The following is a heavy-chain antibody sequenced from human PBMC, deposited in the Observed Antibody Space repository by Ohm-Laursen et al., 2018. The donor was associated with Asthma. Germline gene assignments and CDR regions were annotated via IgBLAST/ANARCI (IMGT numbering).Heavy chain of an antibody. CDR3: ARGQGSGDISGSDPFDL. CDR1: GFTFSTYG. V-gene: IGHV3-64*04. D-gene: IGHD3-10*01. CDR2: IDSNGRRT. J-gene: IGHJ3*01. Sequence: SLRLSCAASGFTFSTYGMHWARQAPGKGLEYVSGIDSNGRRTHYADSVKGRFTISRDSPKNTLYLQMSSLRGDDTAVYYCARGQGSGDISGSDPFDLWGQGTTVIVSS.